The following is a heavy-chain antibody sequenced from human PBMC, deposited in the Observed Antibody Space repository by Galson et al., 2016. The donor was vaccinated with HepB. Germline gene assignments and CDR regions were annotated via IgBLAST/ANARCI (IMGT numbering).Heavy chain of an antibody. Sequence: QSGAEVKQPGESLKISCKASGYSFVSYWIGWVRQTPGNGLEWMGIIYPDDSDTTYSPSFQGLVTISADKSISTAYLQWSSLKASDTAIYYCARRAYSFGLRCGAFDIWGQGTMVTVS. V-gene: IGHV5-51*01. D-gene: IGHD3-16*01. CDR3: ARRAYSFGLRCGAFDI. CDR1: GYSFVSYW. J-gene: IGHJ3*02. CDR2: IYPDDSDT.